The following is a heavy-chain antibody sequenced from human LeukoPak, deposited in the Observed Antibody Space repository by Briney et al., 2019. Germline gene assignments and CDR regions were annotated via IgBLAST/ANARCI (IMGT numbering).Heavy chain of an antibody. CDR1: GYTFTSYA. Sequence: GATVKVSCKASGYTFTSYAMHWVRQAPGHRREWMGWINAGNGNTKYSQKFLGRVTITRDTSASTAYMELSSLRSEDTAVYYCARSGLLWFGELSLDYWGQGTLVTVSS. CDR2: INAGNGNT. D-gene: IGHD3-10*01. J-gene: IGHJ4*02. CDR3: ARSGLLWFGELSLDY. V-gene: IGHV1-3*01.